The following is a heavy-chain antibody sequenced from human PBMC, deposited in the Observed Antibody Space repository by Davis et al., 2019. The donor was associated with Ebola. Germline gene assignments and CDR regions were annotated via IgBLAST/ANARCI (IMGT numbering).Heavy chain of an antibody. V-gene: IGHV1-58*01. J-gene: IGHJ4*02. CDR3: ARGRGHYESSGGDF. Sequence: SVKVSCKTSGFTFTRSAVQWVRQARGQRLEWIGWIVVGSGNTNYAQKFQERVTITRDMSTSTAYMELSSLRSEDTAVYYCARGRGHYESSGGDFWGQGTLVTVSS. CDR2: IVVGSGNT. CDR1: GFTFTRSA. D-gene: IGHD3-22*01.